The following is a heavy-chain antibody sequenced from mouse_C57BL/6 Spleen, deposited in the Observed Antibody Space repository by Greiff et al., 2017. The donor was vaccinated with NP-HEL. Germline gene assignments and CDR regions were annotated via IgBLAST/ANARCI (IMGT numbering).Heavy chain of an antibody. CDR2: ISSGSSTI. D-gene: IGHD1-1*01. CDR1: GFTFSDYG. J-gene: IGHJ1*03. V-gene: IGHV5-17*01. Sequence: EVQRVESGGGLVKPGGSLKLSCAASGFTFSDYGMHWVRQAPEKGLEWVAYISSGSSTIYYADTVKGRFTISRDNAKNTLFLQMTSLRSEDTAMYYCARGYYYGSSPYWYFDVWGTGTTVTVSS. CDR3: ARGYYYGSSPYWYFDV.